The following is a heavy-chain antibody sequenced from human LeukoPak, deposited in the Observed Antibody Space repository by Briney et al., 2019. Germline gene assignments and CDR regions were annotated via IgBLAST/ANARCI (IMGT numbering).Heavy chain of an antibody. Sequence: GGFLRLSCAASGFTFSSYAMSWVRQAPGKGLEWVSVISDSGGYTYYADSVKGRFTISRDNSKNTLYLQMNSLRAEDTAVYYCAKAYCSSNRCYFFDYWGQGTLVTVSS. CDR2: ISDSGGYT. CDR3: AKAYCSSNRCYFFDY. CDR1: GFTFSSYA. D-gene: IGHD2-2*01. J-gene: IGHJ4*02. V-gene: IGHV3-23*01.